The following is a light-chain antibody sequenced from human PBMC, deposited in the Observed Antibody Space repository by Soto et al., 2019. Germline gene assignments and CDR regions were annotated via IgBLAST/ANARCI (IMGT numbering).Light chain of an antibody. CDR2: ATS. V-gene: IGKV3-20*01. CDR3: QQYGSSSWT. J-gene: IGKJ1*01. Sequence: EIVLTQSPGTLSLSPGERATLSCRASQSVSSSYLAWYQQKPGQPPRLVMYATSSRATGIPARFSGSGSGTDFTLTISRLEPEAFAVYYCQQYGSSSWTFGQGTKVDIK. CDR1: QSVSSSY.